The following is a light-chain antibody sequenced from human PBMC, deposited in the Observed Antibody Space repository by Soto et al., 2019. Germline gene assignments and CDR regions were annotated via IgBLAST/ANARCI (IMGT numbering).Light chain of an antibody. CDR2: DAS. J-gene: IGKJ1*01. CDR1: QSVGSY. Sequence: EIVLTQSPATLSLSPGERATLSCRASQSVGSYLAWYQQKPGQAPRLLIYDASNRATGIPARFSGSGSGTDFTLTISSREPEDFAVYYCQQRSNWPRTFGQGTKVEIK. V-gene: IGKV3-11*01. CDR3: QQRSNWPRT.